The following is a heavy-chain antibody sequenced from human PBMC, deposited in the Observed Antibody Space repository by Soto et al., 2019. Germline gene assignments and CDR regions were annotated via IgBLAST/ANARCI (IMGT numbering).Heavy chain of an antibody. CDR1: RYNFNSYW. J-gene: IGHJ4*02. V-gene: IGHV5-51*01. D-gene: IGHD1-1*01. CDR3: ARRRAWNDAFDF. Sequence: XSLKISCKASRYNFNSYWIGWVRQMPGKGLELMRVIXPADYXTRYRQNFEGXXTFSVDKXXNTDYVQWNSLKTSDTARYYCARRRAWNDAFDFWGLGSLVTVSS. CDR2: IXPADYXT.